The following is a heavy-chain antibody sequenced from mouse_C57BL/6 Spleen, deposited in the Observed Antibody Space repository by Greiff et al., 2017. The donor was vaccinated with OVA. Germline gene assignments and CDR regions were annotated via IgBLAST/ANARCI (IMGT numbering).Heavy chain of an antibody. CDR2: IYPGSGNT. Sequence: QVQLKESGPELVKPGASVKISCKASGYSFTSYYIHWVKQRPGQGLEWIGWIYPGSGNTKYNEKFKGKATLTADTSSSTAYMQLSSLTSEDAAVYYCARETVVKNYYAMDYWGQGTSVTVSS. CDR3: ARETVVKNYYAMDY. CDR1: GYSFTSYY. D-gene: IGHD1-1*01. V-gene: IGHV1-66*01. J-gene: IGHJ4*01.